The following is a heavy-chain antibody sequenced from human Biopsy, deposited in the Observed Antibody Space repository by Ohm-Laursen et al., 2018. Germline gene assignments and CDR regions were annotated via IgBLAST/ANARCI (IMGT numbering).Heavy chain of an antibody. J-gene: IGHJ6*02. CDR1: GFTFQDHA. V-gene: IGHV3-21*01. CDR2: ITSRSGYK. CDR3: ASLGLVWFGELLSVPFGMDV. D-gene: IGHD3-10*01. Sequence: SLRLSCAASGFTFQDHAMHWVRQAPGKGLEWVSSITSRSGYKYYADSVKGRFTISRDNAKNSLYLQMNSLRAEDTAVYFCASLGLVWFGELLSVPFGMDVWGQGTTVTVSS.